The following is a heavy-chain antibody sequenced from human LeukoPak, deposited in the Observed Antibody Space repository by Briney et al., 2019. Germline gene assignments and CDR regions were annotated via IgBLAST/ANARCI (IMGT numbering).Heavy chain of an antibody. J-gene: IGHJ4*02. CDR2: ISSSSSYI. CDR3: ASQYCGGDCYFDY. Sequence: PGGSLRLSCAASGFTFSSHSMNWVRQAPGKGLEWVSSISSSSSYIYYADSVKGRFTISRDNAKNSLYLQMNSLRAEDTAVYYCASQYCGGDCYFDYWGQGTLVTVSS. CDR1: GFTFSSHS. V-gene: IGHV3-21*01. D-gene: IGHD2-21*02.